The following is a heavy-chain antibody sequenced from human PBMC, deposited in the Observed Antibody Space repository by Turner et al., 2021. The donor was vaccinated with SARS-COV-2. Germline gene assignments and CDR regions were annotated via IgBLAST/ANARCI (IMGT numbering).Heavy chain of an antibody. CDR3: AKDRIVGATMGAARD. CDR2: ISGRGDTT. V-gene: IGHV3-23*01. Sequence: VQLLESGGGLAQPGGSLRLSCAASGINFSGYAMCWVRRAPGRGLGWVSGISGRGDTTYYADSVKGRFTISRDNSKNTMYLQMNSLRAEDTAVYYCAKDRIVGATMGAARDWGQGILVTVSS. J-gene: IGHJ4*02. CDR1: GINFSGYA. D-gene: IGHD1-26*01.